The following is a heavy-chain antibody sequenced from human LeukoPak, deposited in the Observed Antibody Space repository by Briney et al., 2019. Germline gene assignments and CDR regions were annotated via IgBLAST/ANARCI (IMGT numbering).Heavy chain of an antibody. Sequence: SETLSLTCAVYGGSFSGYYWSWIRQPPGKGLERIGEINHSGSTNYNPSLKSRVTISVDTSKNQVSLKLSSVTAADTAVYYCARASEGYSFDYWGQGTLVTVSS. V-gene: IGHV4-34*01. CDR1: GGSFSGYY. J-gene: IGHJ4*02. CDR2: INHSGST. CDR3: ARASEGYSFDY. D-gene: IGHD5-24*01.